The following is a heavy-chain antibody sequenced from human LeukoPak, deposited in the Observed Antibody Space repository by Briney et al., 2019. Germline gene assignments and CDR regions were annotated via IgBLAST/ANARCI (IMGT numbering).Heavy chain of an antibody. CDR1: SGSISSSSYY. CDR3: ARTGYSYGLGNYFFDY. D-gene: IGHD5-18*01. V-gene: IGHV4-39*07. J-gene: IGHJ4*02. CDR2: IYYSGST. Sequence: SETLSLTCAVCSGSISSSSYYWGWIRQPPGKGLEWIGSIYYSGSTYYNPSLKSRVTISVDTSKNQFSLKLSSVTAADTAVYYCARTGYSYGLGNYFFDYWGPGTLVTVSS.